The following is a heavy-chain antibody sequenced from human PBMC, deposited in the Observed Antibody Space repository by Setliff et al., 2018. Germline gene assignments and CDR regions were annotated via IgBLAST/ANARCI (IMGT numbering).Heavy chain of an antibody. Sequence: PSETLSLTCNVSGASISSGSHYWSWIRQSAGEKPTWIGHVYSTGSTNYNPSFESRVSISVDKSNNQFSLKMTSVTAADTAMYYCVRDRYGRNSDGSGVYNWFDSWCQGILVTVSS. J-gene: IGHJ5*01. CDR3: VRDRYGRNSDGSGVYNWFDS. V-gene: IGHV4-61*09. CDR1: GASISSGSHY. D-gene: IGHD2-15*01. CDR2: VYSTGST.